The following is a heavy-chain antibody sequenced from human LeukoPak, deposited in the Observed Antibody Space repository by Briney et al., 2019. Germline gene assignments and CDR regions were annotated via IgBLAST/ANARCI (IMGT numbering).Heavy chain of an antibody. V-gene: IGHV4-59*01. J-gene: IGHJ3*02. CDR2: IYYIGNT. CDR1: GGSISSYY. CDR3: ATDTAMGYRPDAFDI. Sequence: SETLSLTCTVSGGSISSYYWSWIRQPPGKGLEWIGYIYYIGNTNYNPSLKSRVTISVDTSKNQFSLKLSSVTAADTAVYYCATDTAMGYRPDAFDILGQGTMVTVSS. D-gene: IGHD5-18*01.